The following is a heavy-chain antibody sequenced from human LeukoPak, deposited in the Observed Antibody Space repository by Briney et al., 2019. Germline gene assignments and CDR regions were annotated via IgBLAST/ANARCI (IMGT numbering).Heavy chain of an antibody. CDR3: ARQYCTGNSCQVGGHWFDP. J-gene: IGHJ5*02. D-gene: IGHD2-2*01. Sequence: KPSQTLSLTCTVSGGSITSYYWSWIRQPPGKGLEWVGYSFYSGSTNYNPSLKGRVTISVDTSKNQFSLKLSSVTAADTAVYYCARQYCTGNSCQVGGHWFDPWGQGTLVTVSS. CDR2: SFYSGST. CDR1: GGSITSYY. V-gene: IGHV4-59*08.